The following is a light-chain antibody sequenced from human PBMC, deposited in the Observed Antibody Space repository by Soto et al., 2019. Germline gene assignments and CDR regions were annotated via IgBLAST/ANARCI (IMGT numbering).Light chain of an antibody. CDR2: GAS. J-gene: IGKJ3*01. CDR1: QDITNY. V-gene: IGKV1-33*01. CDR3: QHYGDFPFP. Sequence: DIQMTQSPSSLSASVGDRVTITCQASQDITNYLSWYQQKPGKAPKLLIYGASNLQTGVPSRFSGGGSGTDFTLTIRGLQPEDIATYYCQHYGDFPFPFGPGTKV.